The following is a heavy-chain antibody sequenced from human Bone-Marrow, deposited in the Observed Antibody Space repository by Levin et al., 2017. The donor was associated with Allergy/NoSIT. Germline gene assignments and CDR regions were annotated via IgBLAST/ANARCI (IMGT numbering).Heavy chain of an antibody. Sequence: GGSLRLSCAASGFTFSSYSMNWVRQAPGKGLEWVSSISSSSSYIYYADSVKGRFTISRDNAKNSLYLQMNSLRAEDTAVYYCARGVRSVAAAGRGSFYYGMDVWGQGTTVTVSS. V-gene: IGHV3-21*01. CDR1: GFTFSSYS. CDR2: ISSSSSYI. J-gene: IGHJ6*02. CDR3: ARGVRSVAAAGRGSFYYGMDV. D-gene: IGHD6-13*01.